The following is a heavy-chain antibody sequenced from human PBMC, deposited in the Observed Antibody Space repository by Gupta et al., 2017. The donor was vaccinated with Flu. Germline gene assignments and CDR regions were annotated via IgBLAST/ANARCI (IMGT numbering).Heavy chain of an antibody. Sequence: WVRQAPGKGLEWVSAISGSGGSTYYADSVKGRFTISRDNSKNTLYLQMNSLRAEDTAVYYCASGHVLRFFGYWGQGTLVTVSS. CDR3: ASGHVLRFFGY. CDR2: ISGSGGST. V-gene: IGHV3-23*01. J-gene: IGHJ4*02. D-gene: IGHD3-3*01.